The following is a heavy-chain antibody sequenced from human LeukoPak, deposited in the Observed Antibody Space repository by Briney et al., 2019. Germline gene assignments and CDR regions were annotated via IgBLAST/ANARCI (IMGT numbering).Heavy chain of an antibody. CDR2: ISGSGGST. CDR1: GFTFSNYA. J-gene: IGHJ3*02. CDR3: ARRPYAALAFDI. V-gene: IGHV3-23*01. Sequence: PGGSLRLSCAAAGFTFSNYAMSWVRQAPGKGLEWVSAISGSGGSTYYADSVKGRFTISRDNSKNTLYLQMNSLRAEDTAVYYCARRPYAALAFDIWGQGTMVTVSS. D-gene: IGHD6-6*01.